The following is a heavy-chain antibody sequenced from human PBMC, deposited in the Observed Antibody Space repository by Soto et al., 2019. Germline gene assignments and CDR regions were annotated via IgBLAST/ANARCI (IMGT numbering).Heavy chain of an antibody. CDR2: IRAYNGNT. J-gene: IGHJ6*02. V-gene: IGHV1-18*01. CDR3: ARGIPTMRV. Sequence: QVQLVQSGAEVKKPGASVKVSCKASCYTFTSYGISWVRQAPGQGLEWLGWIRAYNGNTNYAQKLQGTVTMTTDTTPRTAYMELSSLRSDDTAVNYSARGIPTMRVRGQGTTVTASS. CDR1: CYTFTSYG.